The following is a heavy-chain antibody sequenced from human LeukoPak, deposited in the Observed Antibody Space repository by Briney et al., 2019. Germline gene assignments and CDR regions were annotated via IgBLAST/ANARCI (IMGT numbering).Heavy chain of an antibody. CDR1: GYTLTELS. Sequence: VASVTVSCKVSGYTLTELSMHWVRQAPGKGLEWMGGFDPEDGETIYARKFQGRVTMTEDTSTDTAYMELSSLRSEDTAVYYCATNTGPQLRYFDWLLWDYWGQGTLVTVSS. V-gene: IGHV1-24*01. J-gene: IGHJ4*02. D-gene: IGHD3-9*01. CDR3: ATNTGPQLRYFDWLLWDY. CDR2: FDPEDGET.